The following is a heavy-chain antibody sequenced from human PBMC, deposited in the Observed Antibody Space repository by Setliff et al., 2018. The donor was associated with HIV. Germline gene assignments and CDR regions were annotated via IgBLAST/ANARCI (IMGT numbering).Heavy chain of an antibody. J-gene: IGHJ4*02. CDR1: EYSFTDYF. V-gene: IGHV1-69*05. CDR2: IIPITGTI. D-gene: IGHD6-13*01. CDR3: TKNLYSSRWSPLDY. Sequence: SVKVSCKASEYSFTDYFVHWVRQAPGQGLEWMGGIIPITGTIHFAQKFQDRITVTKDESTGTVYMELSSLRAEDTAVYYCTKNLYSSRWSPLDYWGQGTLVTVSS.